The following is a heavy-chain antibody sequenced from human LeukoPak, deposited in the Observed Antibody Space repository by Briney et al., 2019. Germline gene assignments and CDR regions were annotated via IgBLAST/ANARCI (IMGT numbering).Heavy chain of an antibody. CDR2: ISANNRNT. CDR1: GYTFTSYG. V-gene: IGHV1-18*01. Sequence: ASVEVSCKASGYTFTSYGISWVRQAPGHGLEGMGWISANNRNTTYEEKPSVRVTMTTDTYTGTDDMELRSLRSEDTAVYYCARGGFAGSYWDWFDLWGEGTLVTVSS. CDR3: ARGGFAGSYWDWFDL. J-gene: IGHJ5*02. D-gene: IGHD3-10*01.